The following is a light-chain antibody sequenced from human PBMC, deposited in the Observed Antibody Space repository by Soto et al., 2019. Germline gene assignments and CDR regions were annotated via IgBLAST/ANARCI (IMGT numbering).Light chain of an antibody. CDR1: QNINSH. V-gene: IGKV1-39*01. Sequence: DIQLTQSPSSLSASVGDGIVITCRASQNINSHLNWFQQKPGKAPQLLVYDVGNLESGVPSRFSGSGSGTVFTLTISNLQPEDFATYFCQQSRENFLIFGAGTKVD. CDR3: QQSRENFLI. J-gene: IGKJ3*01. CDR2: DVG.